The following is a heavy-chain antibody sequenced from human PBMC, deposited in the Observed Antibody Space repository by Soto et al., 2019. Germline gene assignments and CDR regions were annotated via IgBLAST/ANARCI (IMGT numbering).Heavy chain of an antibody. Sequence: VGSLRLSCAASGFSFSNYWMHWVRQAPGKGLVWVSRIYSDGSGTMYADSVKGRFTISRDNAKSTLYLQMNSLRAEDTAVYYCATLNSFGSDYWGRGTLVTVYS. J-gene: IGHJ4*02. D-gene: IGHD5-18*01. CDR2: IYSDGSGT. CDR1: GFSFSNYW. CDR3: ATLNSFGSDY. V-gene: IGHV3-74*03.